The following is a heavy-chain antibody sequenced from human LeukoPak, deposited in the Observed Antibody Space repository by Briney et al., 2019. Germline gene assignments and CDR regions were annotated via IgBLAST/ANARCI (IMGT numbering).Heavy chain of an antibody. J-gene: IGHJ4*02. CDR1: GYTFTGYY. V-gene: IGHV1-2*02. Sequence: GASVKVSCKASGYTFTGYYMHWVRQAPGQGLEWMGWINPYSTNTGYARKFQGRLSMTRDTSITTAYMELSSLTSEDTAVYYCARATRGDLLSEFWGQGSPITVSS. D-gene: IGHD2-21*01. CDR2: INPYSTNT. CDR3: ARATRGDLLSEF.